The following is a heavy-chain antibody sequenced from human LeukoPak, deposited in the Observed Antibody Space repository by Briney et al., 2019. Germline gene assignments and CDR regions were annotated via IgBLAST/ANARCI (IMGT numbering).Heavy chain of an antibody. J-gene: IGHJ4*02. CDR1: GYTFTSNN. V-gene: IGHV1-2*02. CDR3: ARYTLSLWEQSY. CDR2: INPNSGGT. D-gene: IGHD1-26*01. Sequence: ASVKVSCKASGYTFTSNNITWVRQAPGQGLEWMGWINPNSGGTNYAQKFQGRVTMTRDTSISTAYMELSRLRSDDTAVYYCARYTLSLWEQSYWGQGTLVTVSS.